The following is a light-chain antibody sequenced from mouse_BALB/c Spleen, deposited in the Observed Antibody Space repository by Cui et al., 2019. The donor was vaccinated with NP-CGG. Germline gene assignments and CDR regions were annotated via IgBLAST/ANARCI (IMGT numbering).Light chain of an antibody. CDR2: GTN. J-gene: IGLJ1*01. V-gene: IGLV1*01. CDR3: ALWYSNHWV. Sequence: QAVVPQESALTTSPGETVTLTCRSSTGAVKTNNYANWVQEKPDHLFTGLIGGTNNRAPGVPARFSGSLIGDKAALTITGAQTEDEAIYFCALWYSNHWVFGGGTKLTVL. CDR1: TGAVKTNNY.